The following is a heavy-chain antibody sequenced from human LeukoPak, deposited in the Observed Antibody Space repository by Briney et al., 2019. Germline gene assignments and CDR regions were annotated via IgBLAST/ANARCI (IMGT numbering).Heavy chain of an antibody. V-gene: IGHV3-30*18. CDR2: ISYDGSNK. Sequence: GGSLRLSCAASGFTFSSYGMHWVRQAPGKGLEWVGVISYDGSNKYYAHSVKSRFTISRDNSKNTLYLQMNSLRAEDTAVYYCAKDGYFDWLFSYWGQGTLVTVSS. D-gene: IGHD3-9*01. J-gene: IGHJ4*02. CDR3: AKDGYFDWLFSY. CDR1: GFTFSSYG.